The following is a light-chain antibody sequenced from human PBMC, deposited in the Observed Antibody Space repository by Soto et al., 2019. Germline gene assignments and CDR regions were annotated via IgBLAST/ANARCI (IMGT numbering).Light chain of an antibody. J-gene: IGLJ1*01. CDR3: QSYDSSLSGSEV. CDR2: GNG. V-gene: IGLV1-40*01. Sequence: QSVLTQPPSLSVAPGQRVTISFTGSSSNIGAGHDVHWYQQLPGTAPKLLIYGNGNRPSGVPDRFSGSKSGTSASLAIAGLQADDEADYYCQSYDSSLSGSEVFGTGTKVTVL. CDR1: SSNIGAGHD.